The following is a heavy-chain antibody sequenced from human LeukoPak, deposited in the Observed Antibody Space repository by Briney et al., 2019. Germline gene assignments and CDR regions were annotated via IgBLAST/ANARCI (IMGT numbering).Heavy chain of an antibody. D-gene: IGHD3-22*01. V-gene: IGHV4-61*01. CDR1: GGSVSSGSYY. CDR3: ARVNVIVGTFDY. CDR2: IYYSGST. Sequence: SETLSLTCTVSGGSVSSGSYYWSWIRQPPGKGPEWIGYIYYSGSTNYNPSLKSRVTISVDTCKNQFSLKLSSVTAADTAVYYCARVNVIVGTFDYWGQGTLVTVSS. J-gene: IGHJ4*02.